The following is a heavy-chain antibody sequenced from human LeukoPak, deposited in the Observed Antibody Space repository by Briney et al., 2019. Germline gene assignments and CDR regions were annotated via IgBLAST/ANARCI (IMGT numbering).Heavy chain of an antibody. CDR1: GLTFSDYY. J-gene: IGHJ4*02. Sequence: GGSLRLSCAASGLTFSDYYMSWIRQAPGKGXXXXXXXXXXSSYTNYADSVKGRFTISRDNAKNSLYLQMNSLRAEDTAVYYCARDLYDILTGYSNYFDYWGQGTLVTVSS. V-gene: IGHV3-11*06. CDR2: XXXXSSYT. CDR3: ARDLYDILTGYSNYFDY. D-gene: IGHD3-9*01.